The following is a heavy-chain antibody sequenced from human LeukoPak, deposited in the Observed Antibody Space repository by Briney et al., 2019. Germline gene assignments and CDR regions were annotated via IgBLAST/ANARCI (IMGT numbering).Heavy chain of an antibody. CDR2: ISYDGSNK. V-gene: IGHV3-30*18. CDR1: GFTFSSYG. J-gene: IGHJ5*02. Sequence: GRSLRLSCAASGFTFSSYGMHWVRQAPGKGLEWVAVISYDGSNKYYADSVKGRFTISRDNSKNTLYLQMSSLRAEDTAVYYCAKEDSSGYYYSAWGQGTLVTVSS. CDR3: AKEDSSGYYYSA. D-gene: IGHD3-22*01.